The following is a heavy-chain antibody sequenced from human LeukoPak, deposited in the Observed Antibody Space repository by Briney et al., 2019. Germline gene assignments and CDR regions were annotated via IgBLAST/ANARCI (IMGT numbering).Heavy chain of an antibody. J-gene: IGHJ4*02. CDR2: IYYRGST. Sequence: SETLSLTCNVSGGSIRSGDHYWGWIRQPPGKGLEWIGRIYYRGSTYYNPSLKSRVTISVDTSKNQFSLKLSSVTAADTAVYYCATLAGTNNYYFDYWGQGTLVTVSS. CDR1: GGSIRSGDHY. D-gene: IGHD6-13*01. V-gene: IGHV4-39*07. CDR3: ATLAGTNNYYFDY.